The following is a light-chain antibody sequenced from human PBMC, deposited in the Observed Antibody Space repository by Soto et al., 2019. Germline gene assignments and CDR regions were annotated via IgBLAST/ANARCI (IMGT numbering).Light chain of an antibody. Sequence: DIPMTQSPSTLSASLGDRVTITCRASQSISSWLAWYQQKPGKAPKLLIYKASSLESGVPSRFSGSGSGTEFTLTISSLQPDDFATYYCQQYNSYSHTFGQGTKVDI. CDR3: QQYNSYSHT. CDR2: KAS. J-gene: IGKJ1*01. CDR1: QSISSW. V-gene: IGKV1-5*03.